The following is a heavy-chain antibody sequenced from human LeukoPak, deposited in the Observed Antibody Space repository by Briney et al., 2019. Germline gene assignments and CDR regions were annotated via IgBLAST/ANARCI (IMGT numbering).Heavy chain of an antibody. J-gene: IGHJ4*02. V-gene: IGHV3-66*02. CDR2: IYSGGST. CDR1: GFTVSSNY. Sequence: GGSLRLSCAASGFTVSSNYMSWVRQAPGKGLEWVSVIYSGGSTYYADSVTGRFTISRDNSKITLYLPMNSLRAEDTAVYYCARDGGVPVDYWGQGTLVTVSS. CDR3: ARDGGVPVDY. D-gene: IGHD3-16*01.